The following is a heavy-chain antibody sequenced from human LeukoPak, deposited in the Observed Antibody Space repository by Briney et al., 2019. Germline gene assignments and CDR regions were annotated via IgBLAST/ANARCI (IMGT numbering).Heavy chain of an antibody. CDR1: GGTCSSYA. V-gene: IGHV1-69*13. CDR2: IIPIFGTA. D-gene: IGHD3-22*01. Sequence: SVKVSCKASGGTCSSYAISWVRQAPGQGLEWMGGIIPIFGTANYAQKFQGRVTITADESTSTAYMALSSLRSEDTAVYYCARDSYYDSSGYYSDYWGQGSLVTVSS. CDR3: ARDSYYDSSGYYSDY. J-gene: IGHJ4*02.